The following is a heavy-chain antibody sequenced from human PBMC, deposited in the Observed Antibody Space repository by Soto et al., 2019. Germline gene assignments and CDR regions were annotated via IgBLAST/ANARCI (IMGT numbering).Heavy chain of an antibody. CDR1: GYTFTNYY. Sequence: QVQLVQSGAEVKKPGASVKVSCKASGYTFTNYYMHWVRQAPGQGLEWMGVINPKGGSTAYAQNFQGRITMPRGAPTSTVDMERSSLRSEDTAVYYCGRDINVGTAGAGADYWGQGTLVTVSS. J-gene: IGHJ4*02. CDR3: GRDINVGTAGAGADY. D-gene: IGHD5-18*01. V-gene: IGHV1-46*01. CDR2: INPKGGST.